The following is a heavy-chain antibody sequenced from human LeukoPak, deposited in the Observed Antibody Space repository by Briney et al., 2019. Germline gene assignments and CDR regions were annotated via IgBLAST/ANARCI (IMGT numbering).Heavy chain of an antibody. D-gene: IGHD4-23*01. CDR3: ARGTVVTTDP. V-gene: IGHV3-11*04. Sequence: GGSLRLSCAASGFTFSDYYMSWIRQAPGKGLEWISYISSSGDTIFYADSVKGRFTISRDNAKNSLYLQMNSLRADDTAVYYCARGTVVTTDPWGQGTLVTVSS. J-gene: IGHJ5*02. CDR2: ISSSGDTI. CDR1: GFTFSDYY.